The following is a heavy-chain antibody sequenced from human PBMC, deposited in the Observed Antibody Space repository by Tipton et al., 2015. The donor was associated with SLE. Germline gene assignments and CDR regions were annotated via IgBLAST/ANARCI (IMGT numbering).Heavy chain of an antibody. CDR2: IYGGGST. CDR3: AREECSGGSCFDF. V-gene: IGHV3-53*05. Sequence: SPRLSCAASGFTVSSNYMSWVRQAPGKGLEWVSVIYGGGSTYYADSVKGRFTIPRDNSKNTLYLQMNSLRAEDTAVYFCAREECSGGSCFDFWGQGTLVTVSS. J-gene: IGHJ4*02. D-gene: IGHD2-15*01. CDR1: GFTVSSNY.